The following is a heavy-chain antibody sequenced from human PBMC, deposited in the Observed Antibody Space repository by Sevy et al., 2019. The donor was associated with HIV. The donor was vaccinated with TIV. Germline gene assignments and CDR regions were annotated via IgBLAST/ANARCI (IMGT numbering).Heavy chain of an antibody. CDR2: ITISGDRK. CDR3: AKEILPNDY. CDR1: GFTFTNAA. V-gene: IGHV3-23*01. J-gene: IGHJ4*02. Sequence: GGSLRLSCAVSGFTFTNAAMTWVRQAPGKGLEWVSGITISGDRKYYADSVRGRFTISRDNSKNTVYLQMNSLIDEDTAVYYCAKEILPNDYWDQGTLVTVSS.